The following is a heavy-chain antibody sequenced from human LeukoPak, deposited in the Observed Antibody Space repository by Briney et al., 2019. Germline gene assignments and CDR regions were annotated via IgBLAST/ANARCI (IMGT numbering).Heavy chain of an antibody. CDR3: ARDPFYASNWYYLDY. Sequence: GGFLRLSCAASGFTFSSYAMTWVRQAPGKGLEWVSGISGSSGFTYYADSVKGRFTISRDISKNTLYLQMTSLRAEDTAVYYCARDPFYASNWYYLDYWGQGTQVTVSS. D-gene: IGHD2/OR15-2a*01. V-gene: IGHV3-23*01. CDR2: ISGSSGFT. J-gene: IGHJ4*02. CDR1: GFTFSSYA.